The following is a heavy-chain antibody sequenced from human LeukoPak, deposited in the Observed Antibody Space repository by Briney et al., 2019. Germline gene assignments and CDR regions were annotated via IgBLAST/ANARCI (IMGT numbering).Heavy chain of an antibody. D-gene: IGHD4-11*01. V-gene: IGHV3-30*18. J-gene: IGHJ4*02. Sequence: GGSLRLSCAASGFTFSSYGMHWVRQAPGKGLEWVAVISYDGSNKYYADSVKGRFTISRDNSKNTLYLQMNSLRAEDTAVYYCAKPGPQYYLDYWGQGTLVTVSS. CDR3: AKPGPQYYLDY. CDR2: ISYDGSNK. CDR1: GFTFSSYG.